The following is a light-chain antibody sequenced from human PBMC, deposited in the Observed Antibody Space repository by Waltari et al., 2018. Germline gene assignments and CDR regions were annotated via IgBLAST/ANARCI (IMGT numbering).Light chain of an antibody. CDR1: SSDFGSYNL. J-gene: IGLJ1*01. CDR3: CSYAGSSTLWV. V-gene: IGLV2-23*02. Sequence: QSALPQPASVSGSPGQSITISCTGTSSDFGSYNLVPWYQQHPGKAPKLMIYEVSKRPSGVSNRFSGSKSGNTASLTISGLQAEDEAGYYCCSYAGSSTLWVFGTGTKVTVL. CDR2: EVS.